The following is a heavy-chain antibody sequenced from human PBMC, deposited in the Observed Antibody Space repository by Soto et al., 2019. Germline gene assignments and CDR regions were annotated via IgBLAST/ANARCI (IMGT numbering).Heavy chain of an antibody. CDR2: ISESGDST. J-gene: IGHJ5*02. CDR1: GFTFSNYA. CDR3: ARVPWSGSVGFDP. Sequence: EVQLLESGGGLVQPGGSLRLSCAASGFTFSNYAMSWVRQAPGKGLEWVSAISESGDSTYYADSVKGRFTISRDNSKNTLYLQMNSLRAEDTALYYCARVPWSGSVGFDPWGQGTLVTVSS. V-gene: IGHV3-23*01. D-gene: IGHD1-26*01.